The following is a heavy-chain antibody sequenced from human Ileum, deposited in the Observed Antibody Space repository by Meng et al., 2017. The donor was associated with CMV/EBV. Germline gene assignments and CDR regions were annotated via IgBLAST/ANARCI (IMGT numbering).Heavy chain of an antibody. V-gene: IGHV3-30*02. CDR1: GFSFGNYG. D-gene: IGHD6-6*01. Sequence: GESLKISCTPSGFSFGNYGMHWVRQPPGKGLEWVAFIHFDGSHNYYEDSVKGRFTISRDNSKNTLYLQMNSLRPEDTAVYYCARGPARYSSSYYFDYWGQGTLVTVSS. J-gene: IGHJ4*02. CDR3: ARGPARYSSSYYFDY. CDR2: IHFDGSHN.